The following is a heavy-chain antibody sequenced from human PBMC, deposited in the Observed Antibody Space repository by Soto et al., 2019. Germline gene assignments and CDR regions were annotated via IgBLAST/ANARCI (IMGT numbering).Heavy chain of an antibody. V-gene: IGHV3-23*01. Sequence: EVQLLESGGDLVQPGGSLRLSCAASGFTFTTYAMTWVRQAPGKGLEWVSAISGSGGSTYYADSVKGRFTISRDNSKNTLYQQMNSLRAEDTAVYYCAKDKDTTFSPQDYWGQGTLVTVSS. J-gene: IGHJ4*02. CDR2: ISGSGGST. D-gene: IGHD2-15*01. CDR3: AKDKDTTFSPQDY. CDR1: GFTFTTYA.